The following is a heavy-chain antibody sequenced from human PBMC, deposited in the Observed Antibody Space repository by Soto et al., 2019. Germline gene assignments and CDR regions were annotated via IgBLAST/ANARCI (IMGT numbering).Heavy chain of an antibody. CDR1: GDSISSRSHY. CDR2: IFYTGAT. D-gene: IGHD3-10*01. Sequence: TLSLTCAVSGDSISSRSHYWNWIRRVPGKGLEFIGYIFYTGATYYNPSLRGRISMSVDTSKNQFSLTLRSVTAADTAIYYCAREGRHSGGMRESWFDPWGQGTQVTVSS. V-gene: IGHV4-31*11. J-gene: IGHJ5*02. CDR3: AREGRHSGGMRESWFDP.